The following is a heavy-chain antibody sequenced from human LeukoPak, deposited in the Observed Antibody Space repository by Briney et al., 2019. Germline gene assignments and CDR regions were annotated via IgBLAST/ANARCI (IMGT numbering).Heavy chain of an antibody. CDR2: IYYSGST. J-gene: IGHJ4*02. CDR3: ARDRYYYDSSGYYSPLKDY. D-gene: IGHD3-22*01. V-gene: IGHV4-59*12. Sequence: PSETLSLTCTVSGGSISSYYWSWVRQPPGKGLEWIGYIYYSGSTNYNPSLKSRVTISVDKSKNQFSLKLSSVTAADTAVYYCARDRYYYDSSGYYSPLKDYWGQGTLVTVSS. CDR1: GGSISSYY.